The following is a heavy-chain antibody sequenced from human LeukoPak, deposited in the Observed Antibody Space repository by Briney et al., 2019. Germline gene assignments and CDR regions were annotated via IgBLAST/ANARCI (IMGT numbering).Heavy chain of an antibody. Sequence: ASVKVSCKASGGTFSSYAISWVRQAPGQGLEWMGWISGYNGNANYAQKLQGRVTMTTDTSTSTAYMEVRSLRFDDTAVYYCARCPCTINCYYYYGMDVWGQGTTVTVSS. CDR1: GGTFSSYA. CDR2: ISGYNGNA. J-gene: IGHJ6*02. D-gene: IGHD2-8*01. CDR3: ARCPCTINCYYYYGMDV. V-gene: IGHV1-18*01.